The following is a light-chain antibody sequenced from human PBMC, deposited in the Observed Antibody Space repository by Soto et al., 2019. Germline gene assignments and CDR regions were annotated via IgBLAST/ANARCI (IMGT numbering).Light chain of an antibody. CDR2: DTS. J-gene: IGKJ5*01. Sequence: EIVMTQSPATLSVSPGERATLSCRASQSVSNNYLAWYQQKPGQAPRLLVYDTSTRATGIPDRYSGSGSGTDFTLTISRLEPEDFAVFFCQQYGTSEIIFGQGTRLEIK. V-gene: IGKV3-20*01. CDR3: QQYGTSEII. CDR1: QSVSNNY.